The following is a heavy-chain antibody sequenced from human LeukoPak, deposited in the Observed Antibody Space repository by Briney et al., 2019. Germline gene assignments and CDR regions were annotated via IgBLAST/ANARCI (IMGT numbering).Heavy chain of an antibody. J-gene: IGHJ5*02. CDR3: AREGHSYGYNWFDP. D-gene: IGHD5-18*01. CDR2: ISGSGGST. CDR1: GFTFSSNA. V-gene: IGHV3-23*01. Sequence: QSGGSLRLSCAASGFTFSSNAMSWVRQAPGKGLEWVSAISGSGGSTYYADSVKGRFTISRDNSKNTLYLQMNSLRAEDTAVYYCAREGHSYGYNWFDPWGQGTLVTVSS.